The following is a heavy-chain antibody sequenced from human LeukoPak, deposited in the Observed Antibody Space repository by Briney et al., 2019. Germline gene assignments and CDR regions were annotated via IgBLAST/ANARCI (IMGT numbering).Heavy chain of an antibody. CDR3: ARVEYSYGSRRYYYGMDV. V-gene: IGHV3-11*01. CDR1: GFTFSDYY. CDR2: ISSSGSTI. D-gene: IGHD5-18*01. Sequence: GGSLRLSCAASGFTFSDYYMSWIRQAPGKGLEWVSYISSSGSTIYYADSVKGRFTISRDNAKNSLYLQMNSLRAEDTAVYYCARVEYSYGSRRYYYGMDVWGQGTMVTVSS. J-gene: IGHJ6*02.